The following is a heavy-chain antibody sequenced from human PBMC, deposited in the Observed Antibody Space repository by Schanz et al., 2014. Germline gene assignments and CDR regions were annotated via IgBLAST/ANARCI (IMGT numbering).Heavy chain of an antibody. CDR1: GYTFTSYA. CDR3: ARDDCSGGSCSVYYYYGMDV. CDR2: INTNTGNP. V-gene: IGHV7-4-1*02. D-gene: IGHD2-15*01. Sequence: QVHLVQSGSELKKPGASVKVSCKASGYTFTSYAMNWVRQAPGQGLEWMGWINTNTGNPTYAQGFTGRFVFSLDTSVSTAYLQISSLKAEDTAVYYCARDDCSGGSCSVYYYYGMDVWGQGTTVTVSS. J-gene: IGHJ6*02.